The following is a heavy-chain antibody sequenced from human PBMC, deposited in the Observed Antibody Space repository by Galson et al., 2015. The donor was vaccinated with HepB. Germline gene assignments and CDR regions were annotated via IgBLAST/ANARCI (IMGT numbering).Heavy chain of an antibody. CDR1: GFTFSKYW. Sequence: ALRLSCAASGFTFSKYWMYWVRQAPGRGLVWVSRINSDGSSTTYADSVKGRFTVSRDNAKNTLYLQMNRLRVEDTAVYYCARLVAYYYFGMDVWGEGTTVTVSS. D-gene: IGHD2-15*01. V-gene: IGHV3-74*01. CDR2: INSDGSST. CDR3: ARLVAYYYFGMDV. J-gene: IGHJ6*04.